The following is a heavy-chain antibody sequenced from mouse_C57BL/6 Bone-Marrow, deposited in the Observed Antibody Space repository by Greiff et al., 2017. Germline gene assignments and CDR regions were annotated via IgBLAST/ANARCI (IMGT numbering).Heavy chain of an antibody. J-gene: IGHJ2*01. CDR2: ISDGGSYT. CDR3: ARITTVVAPFDY. CDR1: GFTFSSYA. V-gene: IGHV5-4*01. Sequence: EVQLVESGGGLVKPGGSLKLSCAASGFTFSSYAMSWVRQTPEKRLEWVATISDGGSYTHYPDNVKGRFTISRDNAKNNLYLQMSHLKSEDTAMYYCARITTVVAPFDYWGQCTTLTVSS. D-gene: IGHD1-1*01.